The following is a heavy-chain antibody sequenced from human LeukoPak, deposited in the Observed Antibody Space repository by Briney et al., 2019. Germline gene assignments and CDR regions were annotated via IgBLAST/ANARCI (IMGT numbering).Heavy chain of an antibody. J-gene: IGHJ4*02. Sequence: GGSLRLSCAASGFTFSSYAMSWVRQAPGKGLEWVSAISGSGGSTYCADSVKGRFTISRGNSKNTLYLQMNSLRAEDTAVYYCAKKGGNLGYYFDYWGQGTLVTVSS. D-gene: IGHD1-26*01. CDR2: ISGSGGST. CDR3: AKKGGNLGYYFDY. CDR1: GFTFSSYA. V-gene: IGHV3-23*01.